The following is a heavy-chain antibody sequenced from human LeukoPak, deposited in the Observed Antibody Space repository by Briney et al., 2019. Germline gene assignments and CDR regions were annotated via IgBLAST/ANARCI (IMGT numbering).Heavy chain of an antibody. CDR1: GGSISSYY. CDR3: ARVIAVAGANFDY. J-gene: IGHJ4*02. Sequence: SETLSLTCTVSGGSISSYYWSWIRQPPGKGLEWIGYIYYSGSTNYNPSLKSRVTISVDTSKNQFSPKLSSVTAADTAVYYCARVIAVAGANFDYWGQGTLVTVSS. CDR2: IYYSGST. D-gene: IGHD6-19*01. V-gene: IGHV4-59*08.